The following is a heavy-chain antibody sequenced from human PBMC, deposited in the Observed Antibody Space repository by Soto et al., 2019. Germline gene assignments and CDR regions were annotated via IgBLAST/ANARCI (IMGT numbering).Heavy chain of an antibody. D-gene: IGHD3-22*01. Sequence: QVQLVESGGGVVQPGRSLRLSCAASGFTFSSYGMHWVRQAPGKGLEWVAVIWYDGSNKYYADSVKGRFTISRDNSKNPLYLQMNSLRAEDTAVYYCARVNGDYYLADYWGQGTLVTVSS. CDR2: IWYDGSNK. CDR3: ARVNGDYYLADY. J-gene: IGHJ4*02. CDR1: GFTFSSYG. V-gene: IGHV3-33*01.